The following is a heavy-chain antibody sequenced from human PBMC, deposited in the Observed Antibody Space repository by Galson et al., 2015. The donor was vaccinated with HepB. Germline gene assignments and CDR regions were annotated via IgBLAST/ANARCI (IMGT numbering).Heavy chain of an antibody. CDR1: GFTFRNYG. V-gene: IGHV3-33*08. Sequence: SLRLSCAASGFTFRNYGMHWVRQAPGKGLEWVALIWYDGTNKYYADSVKGRFTISRDNSKNTLYLQMNSLRAEDTAVYYCVREFSGLYYVDYWGQGTLVTVSS. CDR2: IWYDGTNK. J-gene: IGHJ4*02. D-gene: IGHD3-10*01. CDR3: VREFSGLYYVDY.